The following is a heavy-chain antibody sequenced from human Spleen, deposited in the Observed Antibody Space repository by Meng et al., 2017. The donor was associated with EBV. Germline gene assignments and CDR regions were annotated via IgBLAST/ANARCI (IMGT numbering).Heavy chain of an antibody. CDR3: VGGDEGRGYFHS. V-gene: IGHV4-28*01. CDR1: GYSISSGYW. J-gene: IGHJ4*02. D-gene: IGHD2-15*01. CDR2: ISYSGNT. Sequence: QVQLKESGPGLVKPSDTLSLTCAVSGYSISSGYWGGWIRQPPGKGLEWIGYISYSGNTHYNPSLKSRVTMSIDTSKNQFSLNLSSVTAVDTAVYYCVGGDEGRGYFHSWGQGTLVTVSS.